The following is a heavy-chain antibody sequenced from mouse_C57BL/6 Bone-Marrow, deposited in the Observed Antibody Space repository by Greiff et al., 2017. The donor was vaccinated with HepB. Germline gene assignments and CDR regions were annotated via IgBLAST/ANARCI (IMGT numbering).Heavy chain of an antibody. CDR1: GYTFTSYW. V-gene: IGHV1-55*01. Sequence: VQLQQPGAELVKPGASVKMSCKASGYTFTSYWITWVKQRPGQGLEWIGDIYPGSGSTNYNEKFKSKATLTVDTSSSTAYMQLSSLTSEDSAVYYCAREEPVTAVVADYGGQGTTLTVSS. D-gene: IGHD1-1*01. CDR2: IYPGSGST. J-gene: IGHJ2*01. CDR3: AREEPVTAVVADY.